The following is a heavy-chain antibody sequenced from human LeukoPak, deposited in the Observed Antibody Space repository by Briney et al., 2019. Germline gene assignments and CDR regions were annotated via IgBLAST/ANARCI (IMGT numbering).Heavy chain of an antibody. D-gene: IGHD1-26*01. J-gene: IGHJ6*03. Sequence: PSETLSLTCTVSGYSISSGYYWGWIRQPPGKGLEWIGSIYHSASTYYNPSLKSRVTISVDTPKNQFSLRLSSVTAADTAVYYCAAASGSYYYYYMDVWGKGTTVTVSS. CDR3: AAASGSYYYYYMDV. CDR1: GYSISSGYY. CDR2: IYHSAST. V-gene: IGHV4-38-2*02.